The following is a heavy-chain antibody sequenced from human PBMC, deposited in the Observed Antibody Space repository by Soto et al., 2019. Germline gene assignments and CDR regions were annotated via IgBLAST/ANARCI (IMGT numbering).Heavy chain of an antibody. V-gene: IGHV4-39*07. CDR1: GGSISSGGYY. Sequence: SETLSLTCTVSGGSISSGGYYWSWIRQPPGKGLEWIGEINHSGSTNYNPSLKSRVTISVDTSKNQFSLKLSSVTAADTAVYYCARTRMLLPLINKYYFDYWGQG. J-gene: IGHJ4*02. CDR2: INHSGST. D-gene: IGHD3-16*01. CDR3: ARTRMLLPLINKYYFDY.